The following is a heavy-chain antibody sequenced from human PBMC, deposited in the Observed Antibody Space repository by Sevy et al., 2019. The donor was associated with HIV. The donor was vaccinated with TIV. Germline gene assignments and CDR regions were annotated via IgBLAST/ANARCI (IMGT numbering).Heavy chain of an antibody. CDR2: ISNSGSSV. CDR3: ARDLPPSATTVAHFDC. J-gene: IGHJ4*02. D-gene: IGHD4-17*01. V-gene: IGHV3-48*03. CDR1: GFSFSSYE. Sequence: GGSLRLSCAASGFSFSSYEMNWVRQAPGKGLEWLSYISNSGSSVYYSDSVRGRFTISRDNARNSLYLQMNSLRAEDTAVYYCARDLPPSATTVAHFDCWGQGILVTVSS.